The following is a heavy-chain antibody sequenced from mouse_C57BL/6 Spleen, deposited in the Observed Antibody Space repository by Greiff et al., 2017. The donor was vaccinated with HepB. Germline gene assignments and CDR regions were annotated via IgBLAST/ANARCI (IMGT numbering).Heavy chain of an antibody. CDR3: ARGNWDRYYFDY. CDR2: INPNNGGT. D-gene: IGHD4-1*01. V-gene: IGHV1-18*01. CDR1: GYTFTDYN. J-gene: IGHJ2*01. Sequence: VQLQQSGPELVKPGASVKIPCKASGYTFTDYNMDWVKQSHGKSLEWIGDINPNNGGTIYNQKFKGKATLTVDKSSSTASMELRSLTSEDTAVYYCARGNWDRYYFDYWGQGTTLTVSS.